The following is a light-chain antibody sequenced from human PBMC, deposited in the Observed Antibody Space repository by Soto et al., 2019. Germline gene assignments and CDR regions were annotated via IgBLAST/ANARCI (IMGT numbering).Light chain of an antibody. CDR1: QSVNSIY. J-gene: IGKJ2*01. CDR2: GSS. CDR3: QQFGGSPLYT. V-gene: IGKV3-20*01. Sequence: EIVLTQSPGTLSLSPGERATLSCRASQSVNSIYLAWYQQQPGQAPRLLIHGSSNRATGTSERFSGGGSGTDFTLTISRLEPEDSAVYYCQQFGGSPLYTFGQGTKLEIK.